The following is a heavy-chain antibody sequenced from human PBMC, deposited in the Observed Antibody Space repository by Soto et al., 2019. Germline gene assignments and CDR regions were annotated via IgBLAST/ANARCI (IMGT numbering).Heavy chain of an antibody. J-gene: IGHJ4*02. CDR3: ARSLAAAGSRLFGY. CDR1: GFTFSSYA. V-gene: IGHV3-33*05. Sequence: QVQLVESGGGVVQPGRSLRLSCAASGFTFSSYAMHWVRQAPGKGLEWVAVILYDGSNTYYADSVKGRFTISRDNSKKTLNLQMNTLRAGDTAVYYCARSLAAAGSRLFGYWGQGTLVIVTS. CDR2: ILYDGSNT. D-gene: IGHD6-13*01.